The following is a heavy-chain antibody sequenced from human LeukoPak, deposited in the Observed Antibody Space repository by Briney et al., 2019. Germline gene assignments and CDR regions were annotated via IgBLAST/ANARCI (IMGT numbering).Heavy chain of an antibody. CDR1: GYTFTSYA. D-gene: IGHD3-9*01. CDR2: IIPIFGTA. V-gene: IGHV1-69*13. CDR3: ARSRYDISTGYASRNYYYYYGMDV. J-gene: IGHJ6*02. Sequence: SVKVSCKASGYTFTSYAISWVRQAPGQGLEWMGGIIPIFGTANYAQKFQGRVTITADESTSTAYMELSSLRSEDTAVYYCARSRYDISTGYASRNYYYYYGMDVWGQGTTVTVSS.